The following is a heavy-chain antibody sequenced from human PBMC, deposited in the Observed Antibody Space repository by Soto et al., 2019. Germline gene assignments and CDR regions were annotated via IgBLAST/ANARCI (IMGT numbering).Heavy chain of an antibody. CDR2: ISSDGINK. CDR3: ARAPTSRFDY. V-gene: IGHV3-30-3*01. CDR1: GFTFSTFA. Sequence: QVHLVESGGGVVQPGRSLRLSCSASGFTFSTFAVHWVRQAPGKGLEWVAVISSDGINKYYADSVKGRFTISRDNSKNTLFLQMNSLRTEDTAIYYCARAPTSRFDYWGQGTLVTVSS. J-gene: IGHJ4*02.